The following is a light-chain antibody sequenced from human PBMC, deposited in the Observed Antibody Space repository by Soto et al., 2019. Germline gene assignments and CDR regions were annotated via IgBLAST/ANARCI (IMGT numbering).Light chain of an antibody. CDR3: QSYDSSSRV. CDR1: SGSIASNY. J-gene: IGLJ7*01. CDR2: EDN. V-gene: IGLV6-57*04. Sequence: NFMLTQPHSVSESPGKTVTISCTRSSGSIASNYVQWFQQRPGSAPTTVIYEDNQRPSGVPDRFSGSIDSSSNSASLTISGLKTEDEADYYCQSYDSSSRVFGGGTQRTGL.